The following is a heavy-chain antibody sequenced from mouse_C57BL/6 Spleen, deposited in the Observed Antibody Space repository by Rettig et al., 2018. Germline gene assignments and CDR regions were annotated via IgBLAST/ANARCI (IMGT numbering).Heavy chain of an antibody. J-gene: IGHJ4*01. Sequence: QVQLKQSGPGLVQPSQSLSITCTVSGFSLTSYGVHWVRQSPGKGLEWLGVIWRGGSTDYNAAFMSRLSITKDNSKSQVFFKINSLQADDTAIYYCAKNPFYDYDDSYAMDYWGQGTSVTVSS. V-gene: IGHV2-5*01. CDR2: IWRGGST. CDR3: AKNPFYDYDDSYAMDY. D-gene: IGHD2-4*01. CDR1: GFSLTSYG.